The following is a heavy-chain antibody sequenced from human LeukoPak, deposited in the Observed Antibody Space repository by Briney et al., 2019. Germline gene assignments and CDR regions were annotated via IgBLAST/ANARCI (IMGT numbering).Heavy chain of an antibody. V-gene: IGHV1-3*01. CDR3: ARETMVRGRIDY. J-gene: IGHJ4*02. CDR1: GYTFTSYA. D-gene: IGHD3-10*01. Sequence: GASVKVSCKASGYTFTSYAMHWVRQAPGQRLEWMGWINAGNGNTKYSQKFQGRVTITRDTSASTAYMELSSLRSEDTAVYYCARETMVRGRIDYWGQGTLVTVSS. CDR2: INAGNGNT.